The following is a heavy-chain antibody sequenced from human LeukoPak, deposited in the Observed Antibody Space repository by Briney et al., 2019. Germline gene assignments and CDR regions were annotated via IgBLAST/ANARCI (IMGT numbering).Heavy chain of an antibody. V-gene: IGHV3-74*01. CDR3: ARDYLGGSSGYSLDY. Sequence: GGSLRLSCAASGFIFSSYWMHWVRQAPGKGLVWVSRIESDGSTTGHADSVKGRFTISRDNAKNTLYLQMTSLRAEDTAVYYCARDYLGGSSGYSLDYWGQGTLVTVSS. J-gene: IGHJ4*02. CDR2: IESDGSTT. D-gene: IGHD3-22*01. CDR1: GFIFSSYW.